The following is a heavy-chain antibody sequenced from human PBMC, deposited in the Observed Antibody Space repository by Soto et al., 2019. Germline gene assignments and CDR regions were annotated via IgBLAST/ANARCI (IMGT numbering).Heavy chain of an antibody. V-gene: IGHV6-1*01. J-gene: IGHJ5*02. CDR2: TYYRSKWYN. CDR3: ARGQAQYCSGGSCYWGNWFDP. Sequence: KQSPTLSLTCAISGDSVSSNSAAWNWIRQSPSRGLEWLGRTYYRSKWYNDYAVSVKSRITINPDTSKNQFSLQLNSVTPEDTAVYYCARGQAQYCSGGSCYWGNWFDPWGQGTLVTVSS. CDR1: GDSVSSNSAA. D-gene: IGHD2-15*01.